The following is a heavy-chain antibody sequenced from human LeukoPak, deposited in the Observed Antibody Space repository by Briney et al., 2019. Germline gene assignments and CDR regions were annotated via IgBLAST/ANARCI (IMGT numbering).Heavy chain of an antibody. J-gene: IGHJ3*02. CDR2: IYSGGDT. CDR1: GGSISNYY. Sequence: PSETLSLTCTVSGGSISNYYWSWIRQPAGKGLEWIGRIYSGGDTRYNPSLKSRVTMSVDTSKNQFSLKLSSVTAADTAVYYCAREDYGGNSFNAFDIWGQGTMVTVSS. CDR3: AREDYGGNSFNAFDI. V-gene: IGHV4-4*07. D-gene: IGHD4-23*01.